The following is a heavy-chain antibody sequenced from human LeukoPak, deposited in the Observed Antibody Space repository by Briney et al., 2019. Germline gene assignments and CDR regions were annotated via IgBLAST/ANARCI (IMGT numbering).Heavy chain of an antibody. CDR1: GFTFSSYA. CDR2: ISSSGSTI. Sequence: GGSLRLSCAASGFTFSSYAMNWVRQAPGKGLEWVSYISSSGSTIYYADSVKGRFTISRDNAKNSLYLQMNSLRAEDTAVYYCARDNRQKAAIDYWGQGTLVTVSS. V-gene: IGHV3-48*03. D-gene: IGHD2-2*02. CDR3: ARDNRQKAAIDY. J-gene: IGHJ4*02.